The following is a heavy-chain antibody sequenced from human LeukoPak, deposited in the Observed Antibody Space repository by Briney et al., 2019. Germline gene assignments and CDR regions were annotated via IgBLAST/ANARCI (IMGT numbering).Heavy chain of an antibody. Sequence: PGTSLRLSCAASGFTFGNSGMNWVRQAPGKGLEWVAIISNDGRNKYYADTVKGRFTISRDNSKNTLYLQMNSLRADDTAVYSCEREGDGPVSGIDYCGQGTLVTVSS. D-gene: IGHD3-16*01. CDR1: GFTFGNSG. CDR2: ISNDGRNK. V-gene: IGHV3-30*03. J-gene: IGHJ4*02. CDR3: EREGDGPVSGIDY.